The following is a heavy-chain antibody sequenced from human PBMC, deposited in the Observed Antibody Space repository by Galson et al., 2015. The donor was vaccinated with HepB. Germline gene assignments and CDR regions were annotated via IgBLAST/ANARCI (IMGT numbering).Heavy chain of an antibody. V-gene: IGHV1-18*01. CDR1: GYTFKTYG. D-gene: IGHD1-26*01. CDR3: ARDDLIVGANPDY. Sequence: VKVSCKAVGYTFKTYGISWVRQVPGQGLEWMGWIRVSNGNTTYAQKFQDRVTMTADRGTRTAYMEVTSLRSEGTAVYYCARDDLIVGANPDYWGQGTLVIVSS. CDR2: IRVSNGNT. J-gene: IGHJ4*02.